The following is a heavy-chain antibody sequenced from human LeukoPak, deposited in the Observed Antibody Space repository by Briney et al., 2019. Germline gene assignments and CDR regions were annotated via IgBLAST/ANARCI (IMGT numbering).Heavy chain of an antibody. CDR3: ARGVVPAAANWFDP. CDR1: GFTFSSYW. CDR2: IKQDGSEK. Sequence: GGSLRLSCAASGFTFSSYWMGWVRQAPGKGLEWVANIKQDGSEKYYVDSVKGRFTISRDNAKNSLYLQMNSLRAEDTAVYYCARGVVPAAANWFDPWGQGTLVTVSS. J-gene: IGHJ5*02. D-gene: IGHD2-2*01. V-gene: IGHV3-7*04.